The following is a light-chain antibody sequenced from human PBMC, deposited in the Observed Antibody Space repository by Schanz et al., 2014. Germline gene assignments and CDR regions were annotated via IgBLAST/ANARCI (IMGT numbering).Light chain of an antibody. CDR1: QSVSTID. Sequence: IVLTQSPGTLSLSPGERATLSCRSSQSVSTIDLAWYQQKPGQAPRLLIYGASRRATGIPDRFSGSGSGTDFTLTISRLEPEDFAVYYCQHYSLSPLFGQGTKVDI. CDR2: GAS. J-gene: IGKJ1*01. V-gene: IGKV3-20*01. CDR3: QHYSLSPL.